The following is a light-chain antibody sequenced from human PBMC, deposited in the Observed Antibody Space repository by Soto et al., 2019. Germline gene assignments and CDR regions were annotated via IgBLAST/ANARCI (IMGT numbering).Light chain of an antibody. V-gene: IGKV3-20*01. Sequence: EIVLTQSPGTLALSPGESATLSCRASQSVTSRYLVWYQQKPGQAPRLLIYGASTRATGIPDRFSGSGSGTDFTLTISRLEPEDFAVYYCQQYTGSLYIFGQGTKLEF. CDR3: QQYTGSLYI. CDR1: QSVTSRY. J-gene: IGKJ2*01. CDR2: GAS.